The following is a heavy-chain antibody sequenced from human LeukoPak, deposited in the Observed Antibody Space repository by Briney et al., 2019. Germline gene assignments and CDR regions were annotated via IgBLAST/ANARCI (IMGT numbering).Heavy chain of an antibody. D-gene: IGHD5-12*01. CDR2: ISSSGSTI. Sequence: GGSLRLSCAASGFTFSDYYMSWIRQAPGKGLEWVSYISSSGSTIYYADSVKGRFTISRDNAKNSLYLQMNSLRAEDTAVYYCARDRGVVAAFTFYYYGMDVWGQGTTVTVSS. CDR3: ARDRGVVAAFTFYYYGMDV. J-gene: IGHJ6*02. CDR1: GFTFSDYY. V-gene: IGHV3-11*01.